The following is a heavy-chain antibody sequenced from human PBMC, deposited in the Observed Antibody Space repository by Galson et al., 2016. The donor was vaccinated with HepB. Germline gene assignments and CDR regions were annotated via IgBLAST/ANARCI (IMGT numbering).Heavy chain of an antibody. CDR2: ILSSSAYI. CDR3: ARAHSSSHHFDY. V-gene: IGHV3-21*01. D-gene: IGHD6-6*01. Sequence: SLRLSCAASGFTLRSYSMNWVRQAPGKGLEWVSSILSSSAYIYYADSVKGRFTISRDNAKNSVYLQMNSLRAEDTAVYYCARAHSSSHHFDYWGQGTLVTVSS. CDR1: GFTLRSYS. J-gene: IGHJ4*02.